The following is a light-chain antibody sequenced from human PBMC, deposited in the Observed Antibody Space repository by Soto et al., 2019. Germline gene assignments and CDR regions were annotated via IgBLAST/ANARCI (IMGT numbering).Light chain of an antibody. CDR2: NND. CDR3: AAWDNSLSNWV. Sequence: QSVLTQPPSASATPGQRVTISCSGSSSNIGSNLVYWYQQVSGTAPKHLIYNNDQLPSGVPDQFSVAKSGTSASLDVSWLRSEAESYYYCAAWDNSLSNWVFGGGTMPTV. V-gene: IGLV1-47*02. J-gene: IGLJ3*02. CDR1: SSNIGSNL.